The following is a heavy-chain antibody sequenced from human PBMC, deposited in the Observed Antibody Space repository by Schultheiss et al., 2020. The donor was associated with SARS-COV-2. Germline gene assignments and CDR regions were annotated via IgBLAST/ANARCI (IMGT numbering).Heavy chain of an antibody. CDR1: GYSFTSYW. D-gene: IGHD5-18*01. V-gene: IGHV5-51*01. CDR3: ARARGRVQLWFGSDDYFDY. Sequence: GGSLRLSCKGSGYSFTSYWIGWVRQMPGKGLEWMGIIYPGDSDTRYSPSFQGQVTISADKSISTAYLQWSSLKASDTAMYYCARARGRVQLWFGSDDYFDYWGQGTLVTVSS. J-gene: IGHJ4*02. CDR2: IYPGDSDT.